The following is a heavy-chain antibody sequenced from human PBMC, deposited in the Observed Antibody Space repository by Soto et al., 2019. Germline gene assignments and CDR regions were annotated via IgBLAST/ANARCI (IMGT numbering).Heavy chain of an antibody. CDR2: IKQDGGEK. J-gene: IGHJ6*02. Sequence: EVQLVESGGGLVQPGGSLRLSCAASGFTFSSYWMTWVRQAPGKGLEWVANIKQDGGEKHYVDSVKGRFPISRDNAKNSLYLQMNSLRAEHTAVYYCARDEHYYYGMDAWGQGTTVTVSS. CDR1: GFTFSSYW. CDR3: ARDEHYYYGMDA. V-gene: IGHV3-7*04.